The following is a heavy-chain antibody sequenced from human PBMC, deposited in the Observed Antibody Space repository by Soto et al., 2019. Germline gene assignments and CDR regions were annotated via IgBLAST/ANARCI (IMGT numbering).Heavy chain of an antibody. J-gene: IGHJ3*02. CDR1: GFTFSSYS. D-gene: IGHD3-3*01. V-gene: IGHV3-48*02. CDR3: ARTSNGYYDFWSGYLQAFEI. Sequence: GGSLRLSCAASGFTFSSYSMNWVRQAPGKGLEWVSYISSSSSTIYYADSVKGRFTISRDNAKNSLYLQMNSLRDEDTAVYYCARTSNGYYDFWSGYLQAFEIWGQGTMVTVSS. CDR2: ISSSSSTI.